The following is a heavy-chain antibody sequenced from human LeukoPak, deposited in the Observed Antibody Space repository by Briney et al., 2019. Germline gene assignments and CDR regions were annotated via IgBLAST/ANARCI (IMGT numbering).Heavy chain of an antibody. CDR1: GGSISSYY. CDR3: ARAVVVVAATEGLIAFDI. CDR2: IYYSGST. J-gene: IGHJ3*02. Sequence: ASETLSLTCTVSGGSISSYYWSWIRQPPGKGLEWIGYIYYSGSTNYNPSLKSRVTISVDTSKNQFSLKLSSVTAADTAVYYCARAVVVVAATEGLIAFDIWGQRTMVTVSS. D-gene: IGHD2-15*01. V-gene: IGHV4-59*12.